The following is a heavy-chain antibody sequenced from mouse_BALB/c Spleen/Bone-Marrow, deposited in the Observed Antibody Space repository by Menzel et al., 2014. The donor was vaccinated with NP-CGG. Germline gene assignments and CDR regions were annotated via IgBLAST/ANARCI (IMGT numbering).Heavy chain of an antibody. Sequence: QVHVKQSGAELVKPGASVKLSCKASGYTFTSYYMYWVKQRPGQGLEWIGGINPSNGGTNFNEKFKSKATLTVDKSSSTVYMQLSSLTSEDSAVYYCTRGDDYDEEFAYWGQGTLVTVSA. CDR3: TRGDDYDEEFAY. V-gene: IGHV1S81*02. CDR2: INPSNGGT. J-gene: IGHJ3*01. D-gene: IGHD2-4*01. CDR1: GYTFTSYY.